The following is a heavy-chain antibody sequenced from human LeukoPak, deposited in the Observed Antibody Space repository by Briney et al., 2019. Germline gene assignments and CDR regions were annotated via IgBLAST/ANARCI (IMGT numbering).Heavy chain of an antibody. D-gene: IGHD1-1*01. J-gene: IGHJ6*03. CDR3: ARVGYRYYMDV. Sequence: SETLSLTCAVYGGSFSGYYWSWIRQPPGKGLEWIGEINHSGSTNYNPPLKSRVTISVDTSKNQFSLKLSSVTAADTAVYYCARVGYRYYMDVWGKGTTVTVSS. CDR1: GGSFSGYY. V-gene: IGHV4-34*01. CDR2: INHSGST.